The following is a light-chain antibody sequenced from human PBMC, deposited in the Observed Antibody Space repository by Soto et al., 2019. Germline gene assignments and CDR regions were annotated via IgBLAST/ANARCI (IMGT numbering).Light chain of an antibody. CDR1: SSDVGSYNY. Sequence: QSALTQPASVSGSPGQSITISCTGTSSDVGSYNYVSWYQQHPGKAPKLMIYEVSNRLSGVSNRFSGSKSGNTASLTISGRQAEDEANYYCSAYTSISTRVFGGGTQLTVL. J-gene: IGLJ3*02. V-gene: IGLV2-14*01. CDR3: SAYTSISTRV. CDR2: EVS.